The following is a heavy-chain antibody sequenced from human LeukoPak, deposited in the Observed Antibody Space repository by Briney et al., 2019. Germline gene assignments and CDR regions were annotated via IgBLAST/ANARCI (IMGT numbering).Heavy chain of an antibody. V-gene: IGHV3-30*02. CDR1: GFTFNTYA. Sequence: GGSLRLSCAAPGFTFNTYAMHWIRQAPGRGLEWVAFIRSDGSNKNYADSVKGRFTISRDNSKNTLYLQMNSLRVEDTGVYYCATLSLNWNYNHYFDFWGQGTLVTISS. J-gene: IGHJ4*02. CDR3: ATLSLNWNYNHYFDF. D-gene: IGHD1-7*01. CDR2: IRSDGSNK.